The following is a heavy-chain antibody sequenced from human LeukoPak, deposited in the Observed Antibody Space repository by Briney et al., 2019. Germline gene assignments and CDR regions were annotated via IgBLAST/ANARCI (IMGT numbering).Heavy chain of an antibody. CDR3: ARHPSGGYGDYVAEYFQH. CDR1: GFTFSSYW. CDR2: IKQDGSEK. D-gene: IGHD4-17*01. Sequence: PGRSLRLSCAASGFTFSSYWMSWVRQAPGKGLEWVANIKQDGSEKYYVDSVKGRFTISRDNAKNSLYLQMNSLRAEDTAVYYCARHPSGGYGDYVAEYFQHWGQGTLVTVSS. V-gene: IGHV3-7*01. J-gene: IGHJ1*01.